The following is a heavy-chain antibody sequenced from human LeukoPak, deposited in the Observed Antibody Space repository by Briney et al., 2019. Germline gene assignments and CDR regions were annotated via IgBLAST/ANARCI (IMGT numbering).Heavy chain of an antibody. CDR1: GFTFSSYA. Sequence: PGGSLRLSCAASGFTFSSYAMTWVRQAPGKGLEWDSGISGGGDSTYYADSVKGRFTISRDNSKNTLYLQMNSLRAEDTAVYYCAKVTPNYYDSSAYSPLLRYFDYWGQGTLVTVSS. D-gene: IGHD3-22*01. CDR3: AKVTPNYYDSSAYSPLLRYFDY. J-gene: IGHJ4*02. V-gene: IGHV3-23*01. CDR2: ISGGGDST.